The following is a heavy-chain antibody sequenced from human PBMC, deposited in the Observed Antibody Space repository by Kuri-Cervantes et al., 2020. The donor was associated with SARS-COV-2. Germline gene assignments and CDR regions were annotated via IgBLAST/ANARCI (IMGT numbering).Heavy chain of an antibody. D-gene: IGHD4-17*01. CDR2: TYSGGNT. Sequence: GESLKISCAVSGFTVSRNYMSWVRQAPGKGLEWVSVTYSGGNTYYADSVRGRFTISRDNSKNTLYLQMNSLRAEDTAVYYCAKLGSRRHYEDWGQGTLVTVSS. CDR1: GFTVSRNY. CDR3: AKLGSRRHYED. J-gene: IGHJ4*02. V-gene: IGHV3-53*01.